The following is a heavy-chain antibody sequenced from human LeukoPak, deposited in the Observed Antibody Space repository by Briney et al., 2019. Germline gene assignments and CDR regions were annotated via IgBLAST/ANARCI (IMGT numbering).Heavy chain of an antibody. CDR3: AKDFWLLGYCSSTTCYFAFDI. V-gene: IGHV3-66*02. Sequence: SGGSLRLSCAASGFTFSSYWMSWVRQAPGKGLEWVSVFYSDGTTYYADSVKGRFTISRDNSKNTVYLQMSSLRADDTAVYYCAKDFWLLGYCSSTTCYFAFDIWGQGTIVIVSS. CDR1: GFTFSSYW. CDR2: FYSDGTT. D-gene: IGHD2-2*01. J-gene: IGHJ3*02.